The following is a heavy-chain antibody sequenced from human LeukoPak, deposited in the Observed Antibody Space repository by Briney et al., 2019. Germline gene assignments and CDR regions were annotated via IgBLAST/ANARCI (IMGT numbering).Heavy chain of an antibody. J-gene: IGHJ4*02. V-gene: IGHV1-69*05. D-gene: IGHD3-10*01. CDR1: GGTFSSYA. CDR3: ARGTYYYGSGSYYNSPTGY. CDR2: IIPIFGTA. Sequence: EASVKVSCKASGGTFSSYAISWVRQAPGQGLEWMGGIIPIFGTANYAQKFQGRVAMTRDTSISTAYMELSRLRSDDTAVYYCARGTYYYGSGSYYNSPTGYWGQGTLVTVSS.